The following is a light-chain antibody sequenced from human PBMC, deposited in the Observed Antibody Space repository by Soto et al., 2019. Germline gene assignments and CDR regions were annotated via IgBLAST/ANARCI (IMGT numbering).Light chain of an antibody. CDR3: QQYGSSPLT. J-gene: IGKJ4*01. CDR2: GAS. CDR1: QSVSRSY. Sequence: EIVLTQSPGTLSLSPGESATLSCRASQSVSRSYLASYQRKSGQAPRLLIYGASSRATGIPGRFSGSGSGTDFTLTISRLEPEDLGVYSCQQYGSSPLTVGRGTKVEIK. V-gene: IGKV3-20*01.